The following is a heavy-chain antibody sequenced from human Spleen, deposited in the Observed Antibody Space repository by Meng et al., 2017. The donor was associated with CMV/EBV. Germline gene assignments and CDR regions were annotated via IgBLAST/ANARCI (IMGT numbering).Heavy chain of an antibody. Sequence: SETLSLTCAVSGGSINSENWWSWVRQPPGKGLEWIGEIYHSGIVNYNPSLKGRLTISVDKSKNQFSLNLSSVTAADTAVYYCASGLTLYYGMDVWGQGTTVTVSS. CDR1: GGSINSENW. V-gene: IGHV4-4*02. CDR3: ASGLTLYYGMDV. J-gene: IGHJ6*02. D-gene: IGHD2-21*02. CDR2: IYHSGIV.